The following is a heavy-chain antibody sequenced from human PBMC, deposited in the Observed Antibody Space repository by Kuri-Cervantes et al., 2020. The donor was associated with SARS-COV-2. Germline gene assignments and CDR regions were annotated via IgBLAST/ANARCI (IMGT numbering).Heavy chain of an antibody. D-gene: IGHD1-26*01. CDR2: INPSGGGT. Sequence: ASVKVSCKASGYTFTGYYIHWVRQAPGHGLEWMGWINPSGGGTHYSQKFQGRVTMTRDTSISTAYMELSRLRSDDTAVYYCAREGRGANAAPDAFDIWGQGTMVTVSS. V-gene: IGHV1-2*02. J-gene: IGHJ3*02. CDR3: AREGRGANAAPDAFDI. CDR1: GYTFTGYY.